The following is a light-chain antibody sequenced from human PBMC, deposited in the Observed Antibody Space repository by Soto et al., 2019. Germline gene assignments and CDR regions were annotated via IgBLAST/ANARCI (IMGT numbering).Light chain of an antibody. Sequence: QSALTQPRSVSGSPGQSVTISCTGTSSDVGGYNYVSWYQQHPGKAPKLIIYDVSKRPSGVPDRFSGSKSGNTASLTISGLQAEDEADYYCCSYAGSYTWVFGGGTKGPS. CDR1: SSDVGGYNY. CDR2: DVS. J-gene: IGLJ3*02. V-gene: IGLV2-11*01. CDR3: CSYAGSYTWV.